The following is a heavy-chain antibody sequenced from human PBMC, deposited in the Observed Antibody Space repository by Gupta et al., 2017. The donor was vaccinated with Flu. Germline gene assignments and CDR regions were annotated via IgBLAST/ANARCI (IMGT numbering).Heavy chain of an antibody. CDR3: ARIGVTGHWYFDL. D-gene: IGHD6-19*01. CDR1: FSSSP. CDR2: ISVSGDLI. V-gene: IGHV3-23*01. Sequence: FSSSPMTWVRQAPGKGLEWVSSISVSGDLIYYAASVKGRFSFSRDNSKNTLYLQMNSLRDEDTAVYYCARIGVTGHWYFDLWGRGTLVTVSS. J-gene: IGHJ2*01.